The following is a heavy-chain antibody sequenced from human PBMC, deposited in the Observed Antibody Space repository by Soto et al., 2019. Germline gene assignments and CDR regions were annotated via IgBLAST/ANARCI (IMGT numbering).Heavy chain of an antibody. CDR1: GFTFSSYA. D-gene: IGHD2-2*01. Sequence: QVQLVESGGGVVQPGRSLRLSCAASGFTFSSYAMHWVRQAPGKGLEGVAVISYDGSNKYYADSVKGRFTISRDNSKNTLYLQMNIVRAEDTAVYYCASCISTSCYLRWVSYGMDVWGQGTTVTVSS. V-gene: IGHV3-30-3*01. CDR2: ISYDGSNK. CDR3: ASCISTSCYLRWVSYGMDV. J-gene: IGHJ6*02.